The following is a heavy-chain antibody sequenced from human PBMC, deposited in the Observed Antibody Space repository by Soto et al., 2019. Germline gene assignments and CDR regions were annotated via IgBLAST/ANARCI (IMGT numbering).Heavy chain of an antibody. CDR2: TIPIFGTA. CDR1: GGTFSSYA. D-gene: IGHD3-22*01. J-gene: IGHJ4*02. Sequence: SVKVSCKASGGTFSSYAISWVRQAPGQGLEWMGGTIPIFGTANYAQKFQGRVTITADESTSTAYMELRSLRSEDTAVYYCARGVHYDSSGYYYFYWGQGTLVTVSS. V-gene: IGHV1-69*13. CDR3: ARGVHYDSSGYYYFY.